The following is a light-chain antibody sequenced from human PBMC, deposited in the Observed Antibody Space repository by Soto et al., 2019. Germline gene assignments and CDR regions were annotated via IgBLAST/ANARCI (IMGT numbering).Light chain of an antibody. CDR3: CSYTTSNTRQIV. J-gene: IGLJ1*01. Sequence: QSALTQPASVSGSPGQSITISCTGTSSDVGGYNCVSWYQQHPGKAPKFMIYDVSNRPSGVSNRFSGSKSGNTASLTISGHQAEDEADYYCCSYTTSNTRQIVFGTGTKVTVL. V-gene: IGLV2-14*01. CDR2: DVS. CDR1: SSDVGGYNC.